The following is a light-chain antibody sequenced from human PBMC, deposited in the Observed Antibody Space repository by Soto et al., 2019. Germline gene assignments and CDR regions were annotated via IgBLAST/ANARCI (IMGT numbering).Light chain of an antibody. Sequence: DIQMTQSPSSLSASVGDRVTITCRASQSISTYLNWYQQKPGKAPNLLIYAASSLHNGVPSRFSGSGSGTDVTLAINSLQPEDFATYYCQQSYSTPQTFGQGTKVELK. V-gene: IGKV1-39*01. J-gene: IGKJ1*01. CDR1: QSISTY. CDR3: QQSYSTPQT. CDR2: AAS.